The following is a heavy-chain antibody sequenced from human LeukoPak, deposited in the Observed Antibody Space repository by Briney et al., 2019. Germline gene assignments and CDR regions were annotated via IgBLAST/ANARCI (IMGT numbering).Heavy chain of an antibody. CDR2: IKPDGDTT. D-gene: IGHD4-17*01. Sequence: GGSLRLSCTASGFIFNTYWMTWVRQAPGKGLDRVANIKPDGDTTNYLDSVKGRFTISRDNAKSSLHLQMTGLTAEDTAVYYCSRGPSTTLTTFWGQGTMVTVSS. J-gene: IGHJ4*02. CDR3: SRGPSTTLTTF. CDR1: GFIFNTYW. V-gene: IGHV3-7*01.